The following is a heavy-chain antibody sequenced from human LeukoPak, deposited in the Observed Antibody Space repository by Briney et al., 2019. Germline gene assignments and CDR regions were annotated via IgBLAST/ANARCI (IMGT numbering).Heavy chain of an antibody. D-gene: IGHD2-2*01. V-gene: IGHV3-23*01. CDR3: AKSDCSYVSCYVLDY. CDR2: ISGSGDNI. Sequence: GGSLRLSCAASGFTFSSYAMSWVRQAPGKGLEWVSAISGSGDNIYYADSVKGRFTISRDSSKKTLYLQMNILRAEDTAVYYCAKSDCSYVSCYVLDYWGQGTQVTVSS. CDR1: GFTFSSYA. J-gene: IGHJ4*02.